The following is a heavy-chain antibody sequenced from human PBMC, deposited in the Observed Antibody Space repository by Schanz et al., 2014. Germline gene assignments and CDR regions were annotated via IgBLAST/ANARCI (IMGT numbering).Heavy chain of an antibody. V-gene: IGHV3-48*02. J-gene: IGHJ4*02. Sequence: EVQLVESGGCLVQPGGSLRLSCAASGFSFSDYSMNWVRQAPGKGLEWISYIKISGDVFYTDSVKGRFTISRDNAKSSLYLQMSSLRDEDTAIYYCVRDYNWGFDNWGQGTLVTVSS. CDR3: VRDYNWGFDN. CDR1: GFSFSDYS. CDR2: IKISGDV. D-gene: IGHD7-27*01.